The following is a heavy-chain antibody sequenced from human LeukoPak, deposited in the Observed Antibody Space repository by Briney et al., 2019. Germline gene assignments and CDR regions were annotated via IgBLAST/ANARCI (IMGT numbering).Heavy chain of an antibody. CDR2: IGNTET. J-gene: IGHJ4*02. D-gene: IGHD5-18*01. CDR3: AKDWIQFNRVFDCFDS. CDR1: GGSISSYH. Sequence: ETLSLTCTVSGGSISSYHWSWVRQAPGKGLEWVATIGNTETFYADSVTGRFTISRDNSKNTVNLQMNRLRVEDTAIYYCAKDWIQFNRVFDCFDSWGQGTLVTVSS. V-gene: IGHV3-53*01.